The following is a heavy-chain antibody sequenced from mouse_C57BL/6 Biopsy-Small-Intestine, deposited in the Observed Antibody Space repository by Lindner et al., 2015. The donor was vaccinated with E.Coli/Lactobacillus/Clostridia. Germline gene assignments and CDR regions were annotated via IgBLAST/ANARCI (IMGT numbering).Heavy chain of an antibody. D-gene: IGHD1-1*01. CDR3: AREDYGSSLDY. V-gene: IGHV1-80*01. CDR2: IYPGDGDT. J-gene: IGHJ2*01. CDR1: GYAFSSYW. Sequence: VQLQESGAELVKPGASVKISCKASGYAFSSYWMNWVKQRPGKGLEWIGQIYPGDGDTNYNGKFKGKATLTADKSSSTAYMQLSSLTSEDSAVYFCAREDYGSSLDYWGQGTTLTVSS.